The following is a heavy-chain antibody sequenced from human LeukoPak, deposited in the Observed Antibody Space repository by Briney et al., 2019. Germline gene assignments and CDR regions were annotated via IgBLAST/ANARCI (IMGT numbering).Heavy chain of an antibody. J-gene: IGHJ4*02. CDR3: ARASSGWYGGPPDY. CDR2: MNPNSGNT. Sequence: ASVKVSCKASGYTFTSYDINWVRQATGQGLEWMGWMNPNSGNTGYAQKFQGRVTITADKSTSTAYMELSSLRSEDTAVYYCARASSGWYGGPPDYWGQGTLVTVSS. V-gene: IGHV1-8*01. CDR1: GYTFTSYD. D-gene: IGHD6-19*01.